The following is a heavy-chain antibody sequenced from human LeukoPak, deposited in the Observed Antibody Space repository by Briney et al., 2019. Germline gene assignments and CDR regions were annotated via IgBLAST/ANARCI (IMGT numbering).Heavy chain of an antibody. CDR3: AKGKMTAYLTWFDP. CDR1: GFIYSPYA. CDR2: ISPSGDTS. D-gene: IGHD3-9*01. J-gene: IGHJ5*02. V-gene: IGHV3-23*01. Sequence: PGGSLRLPCTASGFIYSPYAMTWVRQAPGKGLEWVAVISPSGDTSYFADSVKGRFTISRDNSRNTLNLQISSRRAEDTAIYYCAKGKMTAYLTWFDPWGQGTLVTVSS.